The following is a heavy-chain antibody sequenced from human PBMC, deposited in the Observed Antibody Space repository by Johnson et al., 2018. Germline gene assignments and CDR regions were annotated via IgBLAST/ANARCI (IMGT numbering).Heavy chain of an antibody. CDR3: ARALTGISNEAFDI. J-gene: IGHJ3*02. CDR1: GYTFSSYY. Sequence: QVQLQESGAEVKKPGASVKVSCKASGYTFSSYYMHWVRQAPGQGLEWMGIINANSGSTFYAQRFQGRVTMTRDTSTSTLYMELGSLRSEDAAVFYCARALTGISNEAFDIWGQGTMVTVSS. V-gene: IGHV1-46*01. CDR2: INANSGST. D-gene: IGHD7-27*01.